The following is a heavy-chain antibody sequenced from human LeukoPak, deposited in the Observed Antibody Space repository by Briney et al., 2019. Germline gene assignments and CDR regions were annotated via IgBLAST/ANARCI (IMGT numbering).Heavy chain of an antibody. Sequence: GGSLRLSCAASGFTFGAYGMHWVRQAPGKGLEWLAFLSYNGSKTYFADYVKGRFTISRDNSKNSLYLQMHSLRTEDTALYYCAKDFPPSTMPLLQYYDYWGQGTLVTVSS. CDR2: LSYNGSKT. CDR3: AKDFPPSTMPLLQYYDY. J-gene: IGHJ4*02. CDR1: GFTFGAYG. V-gene: IGHV3-30*18. D-gene: IGHD4-11*01.